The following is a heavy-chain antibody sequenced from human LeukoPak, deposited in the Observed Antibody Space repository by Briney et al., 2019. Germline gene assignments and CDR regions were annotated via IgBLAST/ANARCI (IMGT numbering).Heavy chain of an antibody. V-gene: IGHV4-34*01. Sequence: PSETLSLTCAVYGGSFSGYYWSWIRQPPGKGLEWIGEINHSGSTNYNPSLKSRVTISVDTSKNQFSLKLSSVTAADTAVYYCARVGDCSSTSCLSWFDYWGRGTLVTVSS. CDR3: ARVGDCSSTSCLSWFDY. CDR2: INHSGST. J-gene: IGHJ4*02. CDR1: GGSFSGYY. D-gene: IGHD2-2*01.